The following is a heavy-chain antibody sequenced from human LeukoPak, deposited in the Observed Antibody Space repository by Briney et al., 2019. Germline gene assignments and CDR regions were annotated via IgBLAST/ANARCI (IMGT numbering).Heavy chain of an antibody. V-gene: IGHV3-30*02. Sequence: GGSLRLSCVASGFTFSYYGMHWVRQAPGKGLEWVAFIRYVERDKYYADSVKGRFTISRDNSKNTLYLQMNSLREDDTAVYYCARGRERLYCSGGSCPSGNYFDYWGQGTLVTVSS. D-gene: IGHD2-15*01. CDR1: GFTFSYYG. CDR3: ARGRERLYCSGGSCPSGNYFDY. J-gene: IGHJ4*02. CDR2: IRYVERDK.